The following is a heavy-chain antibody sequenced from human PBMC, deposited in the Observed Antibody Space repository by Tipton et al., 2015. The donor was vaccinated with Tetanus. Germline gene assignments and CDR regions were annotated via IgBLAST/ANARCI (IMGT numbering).Heavy chain of an antibody. CDR1: GFTFSDYT. J-gene: IGHJ6*02. Sequence: SLRLSCVGSGFTFSDYTMNWVRQAPGKGLEWVSSISSSSSYIYYADSVKGRFTISRDNAKNSLYLQMNSLRAEDTAVYYCARENGGYDYYYYYGMDVWGQGTTVTVSS. D-gene: IGHD5-12*01. V-gene: IGHV3-21*01. CDR3: ARENGGYDYYYYYGMDV. CDR2: ISSSSSYI.